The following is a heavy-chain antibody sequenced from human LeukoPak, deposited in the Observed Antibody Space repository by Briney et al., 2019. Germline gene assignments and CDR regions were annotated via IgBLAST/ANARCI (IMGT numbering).Heavy chain of an antibody. CDR3: ASHEPMGAFDI. J-gene: IGHJ3*02. V-gene: IGHV4-31*03. D-gene: IGHD1-14*01. CDR1: GGSISSGGYY. Sequence: PSETLSLTCTVSGGSISSGGYYWSWIRQHPGRGLEWIGYIYYSGSTYYNPSLKSRVTISVDTSKNQFSLKLSSVTAADTAVYYCASHEPMGAFDIWGQGTMVTVSS. CDR2: IYYSGST.